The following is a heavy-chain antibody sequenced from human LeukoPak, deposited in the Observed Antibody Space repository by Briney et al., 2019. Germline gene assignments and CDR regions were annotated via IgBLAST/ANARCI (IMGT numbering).Heavy chain of an antibody. D-gene: IGHD3-3*01. CDR2: IFTSGST. CDR1: GGSISSGNYY. Sequence: SQTLSLTCTVSGGSISSGNYYWYWTRQPAGKGLEWIGRIFTSGSTNYNPSLKSRVTMSVDTSKNQFSLKLSSVTAADTAVYYCARGPYYDFWSGYPFFDYWGQGTLVTVSS. J-gene: IGHJ4*02. V-gene: IGHV4-61*02. CDR3: ARGPYYDFWSGYPFFDY.